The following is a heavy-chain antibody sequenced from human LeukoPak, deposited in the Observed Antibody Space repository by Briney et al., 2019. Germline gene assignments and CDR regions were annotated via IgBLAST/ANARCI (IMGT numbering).Heavy chain of an antibody. CDR2: INPSGGST. D-gene: IGHD3-10*01. J-gene: IGHJ5*02. CDR3: ARDFRRFGFDP. CDR1: GYTFTSYY. V-gene: IGHV1-46*01. Sequence: ASVKVSCKASGYTFTSYYMHWVRQAPGQGLEWMGIINPSGGSTSYAQKFQGRVTMTTDTSTSTAYMELRSLRSDDTAVYYCARDFRRFGFDPWGQGTLVTVSS.